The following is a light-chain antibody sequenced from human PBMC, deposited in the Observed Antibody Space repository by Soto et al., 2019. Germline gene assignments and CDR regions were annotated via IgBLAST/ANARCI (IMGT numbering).Light chain of an antibody. CDR2: EGT. J-gene: IGLJ3*02. V-gene: IGLV2-23*01. CDR3: CSYAGLSAWV. Sequence: QSALTQPATVSGSPGQSITISCTGTSSDVGSYNLVSWYQQHPGNAPKLMIYEGTKRPSGISNRFSGSKSGNTASLTISGLQAEDEADYYCCSYAGLSAWVFGGGTKLTVL. CDR1: SSDVGSYNL.